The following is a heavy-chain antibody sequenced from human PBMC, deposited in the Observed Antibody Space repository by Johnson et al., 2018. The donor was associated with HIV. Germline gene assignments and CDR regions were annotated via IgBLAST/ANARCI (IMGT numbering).Heavy chain of an antibody. CDR2: ISYDGSNK. V-gene: IGHV3-30-3*01. CDR3: ARDWGLYNWNDPGAFDF. CDR1: GFTFSSYW. J-gene: IGHJ3*01. D-gene: IGHD1-1*01. Sequence: QVQLVESGGGLVQPGGSLRLSCAASGFTFSSYWMHWVRQAPGKGLVWVAVISYDGSNKYYADSVKGRFTISRDNSKNTLYLQVNSLRAEDTAMYYCARDWGLYNWNDPGAFDFWGQGTMVTVSS.